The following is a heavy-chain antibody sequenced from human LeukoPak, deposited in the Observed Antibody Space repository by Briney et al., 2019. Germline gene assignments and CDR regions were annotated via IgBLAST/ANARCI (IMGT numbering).Heavy chain of an antibody. V-gene: IGHV3-7*05. CDR3: ARDPWDY. CDR2: IKKDGSET. J-gene: IGHJ4*02. Sequence: GGSLRLSCAASGFTFSSDWMSWVRQAPGKGLEWVANIKKDGSETYYVDSVKGRFTVSRDNAKNSLYLQMNSLRAEDTAVYYCARDPWDYWGQGTLVTVSS. CDR1: GFTFSSDW.